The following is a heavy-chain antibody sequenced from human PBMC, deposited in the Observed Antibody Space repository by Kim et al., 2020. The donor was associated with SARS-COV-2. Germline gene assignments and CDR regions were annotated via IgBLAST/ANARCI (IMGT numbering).Heavy chain of an antibody. V-gene: IGHV3-23*01. CDR1: GFTFSSYA. D-gene: IGHD5-12*01. Sequence: GGSLRLSCAASGFTFSSYAMSGVRQAPGKGLEWVSAISGSGGSTYYADSVKGRFTISRDNSKNTLYLQMNSLRAEDTAVYYCALLGGGATSPFAFDIWGQGTMVTVSS. CDR3: ALLGGGATSPFAFDI. J-gene: IGHJ3*02. CDR2: ISGSGGST.